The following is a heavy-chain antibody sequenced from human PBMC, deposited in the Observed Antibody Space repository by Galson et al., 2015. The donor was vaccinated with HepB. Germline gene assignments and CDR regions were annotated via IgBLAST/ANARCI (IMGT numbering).Heavy chain of an antibody. J-gene: IGHJ5*02. CDR1: GGSFSGYY. CDR3: ARGCCVGELSRNWFDP. D-gene: IGHD3-10*01. CDR2: INHSGST. Sequence: SETLSLTCAVYGGSFSGYYWSWIRQPPGKGLEWIGEINHSGSTNYNPSLKSRVTISVDTSKNQFSLKLSSVTAADTAVYYCARGCCVGELSRNWFDPWGQGTLVTVSS. V-gene: IGHV4-34*01.